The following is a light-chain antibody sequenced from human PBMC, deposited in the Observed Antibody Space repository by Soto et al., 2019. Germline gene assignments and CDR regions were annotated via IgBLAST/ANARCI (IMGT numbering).Light chain of an antibody. CDR3: QKCTTVRS. J-gene: IGKJ5*01. V-gene: IGKV1-27*01. CDR1: QGISTS. Sequence: DIQMTQSPSSLSASVGDRVTITCRASQGISTSLAWYQQKPGKTPELLIYAASTLQSGVPSRFIGSGSGTDFTLTITSLQPEDVATYYCQKCTTVRSFGQGTRLEIK. CDR2: AAS.